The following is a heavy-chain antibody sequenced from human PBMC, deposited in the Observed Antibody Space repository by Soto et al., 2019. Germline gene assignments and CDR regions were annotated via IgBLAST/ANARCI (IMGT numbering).Heavy chain of an antibody. CDR1: GFTFSGFD. CDR2: IGTAGDT. Sequence: GGSLRLSCEASGFTFSGFDMHWVRQPTGKGLEWVSSIGTAGDTYYAVSVKGRFTISRDNAENPLSLQMNSLRAGDMAVYFCAKSQEIGTHFFDSWGQGTQVTVSS. D-gene: IGHD6-13*01. V-gene: IGHV3-13*01. CDR3: AKSQEIGTHFFDS. J-gene: IGHJ4*02.